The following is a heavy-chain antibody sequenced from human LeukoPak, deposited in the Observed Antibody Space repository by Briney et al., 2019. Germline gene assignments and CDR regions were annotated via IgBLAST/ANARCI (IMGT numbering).Heavy chain of an antibody. CDR3: AKVGVGSSGWYISPLYYYYGMDV. D-gene: IGHD6-19*01. CDR1: GFTFSSYA. Sequence: GGSLRLSCAASGFTFSSYAMSWVRQAPGKGLERVSAISGSGGSTYYADSVKGRFTISRDNSKNTLYLQMNSLRAEDTAVYYCAKVGVGSSGWYISPLYYYYGMDVWGQGTTVTVSS. V-gene: IGHV3-23*01. J-gene: IGHJ6*02. CDR2: ISGSGGST.